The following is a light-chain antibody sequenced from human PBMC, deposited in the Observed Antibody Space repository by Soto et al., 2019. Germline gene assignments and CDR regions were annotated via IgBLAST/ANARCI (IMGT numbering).Light chain of an antibody. CDR2: GAS. V-gene: IGKV3-15*01. CDR3: QQYNNWPPLIT. J-gene: IGKJ3*01. Sequence: EIVMTQSPATLSVSPGERATLSCRASQSVSSNLAWYQQKPGQAPRLLIYGASTRATGIPARFSGCGSGTVFTLSISSLQSEDFAVYCCQQYNNWPPLITFGPGTKVDIK. CDR1: QSVSSN.